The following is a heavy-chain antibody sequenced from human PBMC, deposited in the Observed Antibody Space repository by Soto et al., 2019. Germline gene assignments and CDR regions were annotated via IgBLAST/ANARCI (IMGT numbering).Heavy chain of an antibody. CDR3: ARGGGSYARGFDS. V-gene: IGHV4-34*01. CDR1: GGSFSGYY. J-gene: IGHJ4*02. D-gene: IGHD1-26*01. CDR2: ITHSGDT. Sequence: PSETLSLTCAVYGGSFSGYYWSWIRQSPGKGLEWIAEITHSGDTNYNPSLKSRVTISVDTSKNQFSLRVNSVTAADTAVYYCARGGGSYARGFDSWGPGTLVTVSS.